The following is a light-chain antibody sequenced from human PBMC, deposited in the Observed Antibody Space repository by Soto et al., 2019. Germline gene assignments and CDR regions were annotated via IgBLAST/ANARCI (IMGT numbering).Light chain of an antibody. J-gene: IGKJ4*01. CDR1: QSVSSSY. CDR3: QQYGSSPRT. Sequence: EIVLTQSPGTLSLSPGEIATLSCRASQSVSSSYLAWYQQKPGQAPRLLIYGASSRATGIPDRFSGRGSGTDFTLTISRLEPEDFAVYYCQQYGSSPRTLGGGTKVDTK. V-gene: IGKV3-20*01. CDR2: GAS.